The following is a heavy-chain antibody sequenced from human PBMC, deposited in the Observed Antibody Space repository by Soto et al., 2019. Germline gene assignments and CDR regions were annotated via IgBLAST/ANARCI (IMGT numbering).Heavy chain of an antibody. V-gene: IGHV3-66*01. CDR3: ARVAPGYYFDY. J-gene: IGHJ4*02. Sequence: GGSLRLSCAASGFTVSSNYMSWVRQAPGKGLEWVSVIYSGGSTYYADSVKGRFTISRDNSKNTLYLQMNSLRAEDTAVYYCARVAPGYYFDYWGQGTLVTVSS. CDR2: IYSGGST. CDR1: GFTVSSNY.